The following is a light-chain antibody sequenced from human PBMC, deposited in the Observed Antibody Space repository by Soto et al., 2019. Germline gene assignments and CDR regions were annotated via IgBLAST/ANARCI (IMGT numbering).Light chain of an antibody. CDR1: QDIRSW. Sequence: DIPMTQSPSSVSASVGDRVTITCRASQDIRSWLAWYQQRPGKAPKLLISAASSLQSAVPSRFSGSGSGTDFTLTISSLQPDDFATYYCQQYDTFSATFGGGTKVEIK. J-gene: IGKJ4*01. CDR2: AAS. V-gene: IGKV1D-12*01. CDR3: QQYDTFSAT.